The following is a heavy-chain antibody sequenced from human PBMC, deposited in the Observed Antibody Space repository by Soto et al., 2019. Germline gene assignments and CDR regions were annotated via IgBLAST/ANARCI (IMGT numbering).Heavy chain of an antibody. CDR2: IIPILGIA. D-gene: IGHD5-12*01. CDR3: ARDLGRGYSGYDLLDY. J-gene: IGHJ4*02. CDR1: GGTFSSYT. V-gene: IGHV1-69*04. Sequence: SVKVSCTASGGTFSSYTISWVRQAPGQGLEWMGRIIPILGIANYAQKFQGRVTITADKSTSTAYMELSSLRSEDTAVYYCARDLGRGYSGYDLLDYWGQGTLVTVSS.